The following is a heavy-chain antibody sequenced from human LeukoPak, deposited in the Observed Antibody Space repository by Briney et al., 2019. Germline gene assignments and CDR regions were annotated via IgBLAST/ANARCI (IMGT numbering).Heavy chain of an antibody. CDR2: IKQDGSEK. CDR1: GFTFSSYW. D-gene: IGHD2-2*01. J-gene: IGHJ4*02. CDR3: ARDGQYQLLSSDY. Sequence: PRGSLRLSCAASGFTFSSYWMSWVRQAPGKGLEWVANIKQDGSEKYYVDSVKGRFTISRDNAKNSLYLQMNSLRAEDTAVYYCARDGQYQLLSSDYWGQGTLVTVSS. V-gene: IGHV3-7*01.